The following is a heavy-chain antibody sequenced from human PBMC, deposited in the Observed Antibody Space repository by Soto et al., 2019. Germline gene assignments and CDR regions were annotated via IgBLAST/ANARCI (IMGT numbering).Heavy chain of an antibody. CDR2: IWYDGSNK. V-gene: IGHV3-33*01. Sequence: GSLRLSCAASGFTFSSYGMHWVRQAPGKGLEWVAVIWYDGSNKYYADSVKGRFTISRDNSKNTLYLQMNSLRAEDTAVYYCAREMYSHTYYYYYGMDVWGQGTTVTVSS. CDR3: AREMYSHTYYYYYGMDV. J-gene: IGHJ6*02. CDR1: GFTFSSYG. D-gene: IGHD6-13*01.